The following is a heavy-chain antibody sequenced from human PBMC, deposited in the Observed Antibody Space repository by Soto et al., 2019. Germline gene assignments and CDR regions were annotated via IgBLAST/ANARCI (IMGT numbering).Heavy chain of an antibody. J-gene: IGHJ5*02. CDR2: ISSSSTI. V-gene: IGHV3-48*02. CDR3: ARDYSNYINWFDP. Sequence: EVQLVESGGGLVQPGGSLRLSCAASGFTFSSYSMNWVRQAPGKGLEWVSYISSSSTIYYADSVKGRFTISRDNAKNSLYLQMNSLRDEDTAVYYCARDYSNYINWFDPWGQGTLVTVSS. CDR1: GFTFSSYS. D-gene: IGHD4-4*01.